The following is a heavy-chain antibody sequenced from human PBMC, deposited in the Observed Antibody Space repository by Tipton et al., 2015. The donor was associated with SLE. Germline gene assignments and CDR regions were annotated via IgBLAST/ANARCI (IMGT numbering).Heavy chain of an antibody. CDR1: GFAFSSYY. CDR3: AKGGDSGWVIDN. Sequence: SLRLSCSASGFAFSSYYMHWVRQGPGKGLEWVAVVWFDGSNTKYADSVKGRFTISRDNSKNTVYLQMNSLRPEDTAVYYCAKGGDSGWVIDNWGRGTLVVVSS. CDR2: VWFDGSNT. J-gene: IGHJ4*02. D-gene: IGHD6-19*01. V-gene: IGHV3-33*06.